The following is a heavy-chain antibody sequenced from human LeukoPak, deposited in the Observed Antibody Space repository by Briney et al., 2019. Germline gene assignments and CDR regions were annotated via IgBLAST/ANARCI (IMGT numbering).Heavy chain of an antibody. CDR2: IYETGST. D-gene: IGHD3-9*01. Sequence: SQTLSLTCSVSGGSLSSSSYYWGWIRQPPGRGLEWIGNIYETGSTNYNPSLKSRVTISVDTSKNQFSLKLSSVTAADTAVYYCVRPDDNSFDFWGQGTMVTVSS. V-gene: IGHV4-39*01. CDR3: VRPDDNSFDF. J-gene: IGHJ3*01. CDR1: GGSLSSSSYY.